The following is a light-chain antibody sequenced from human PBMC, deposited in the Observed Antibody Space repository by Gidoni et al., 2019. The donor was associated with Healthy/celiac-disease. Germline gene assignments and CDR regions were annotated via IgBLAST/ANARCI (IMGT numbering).Light chain of an antibody. J-gene: IGKJ4*01. V-gene: IGKV1-39*01. CDR2: AAS. CDR1: QSISSY. Sequence: DIQMTQSPSSLSASVGDRVTITCRASQSISSYLNWYQQKPGKAPKLLIYAASSLQRGVPSRFSGSGSGTDFTLTISSLQPEDFATYYCQQSYSTPLTFGGXTKVEIK. CDR3: QQSYSTPLT.